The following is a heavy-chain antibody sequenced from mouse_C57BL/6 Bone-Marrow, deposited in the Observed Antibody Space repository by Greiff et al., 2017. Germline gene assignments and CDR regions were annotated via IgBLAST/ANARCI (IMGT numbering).Heavy chain of an antibody. V-gene: IGHV1-80*01. D-gene: IGHD4-1*01. Sequence: VQLQESGAELVKPGASVKISCKASGYAFSSYWMNWVKQRPGKGLEWIGQIYPGAGDTNYNGKFKGKATLTADKSSSTAYMQLSSLTSEDAAVYCCAREGTGTLDYWGQGTTLTVSS. CDR3: AREGTGTLDY. CDR2: IYPGAGDT. J-gene: IGHJ2*01. CDR1: GYAFSSYW.